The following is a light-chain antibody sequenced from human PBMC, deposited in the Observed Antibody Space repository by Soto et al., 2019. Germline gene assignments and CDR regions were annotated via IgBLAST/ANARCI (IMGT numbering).Light chain of an antibody. CDR3: QQLSIYPIT. CDR1: QGISSY. CDR2: AAS. V-gene: IGKV1-9*01. J-gene: IGKJ5*01. Sequence: DIQMTQSPSTLSASVGDRVTITSRASQGISSYLAWYQQKPGKAPKLLIYAASTLQSGVPSRFSGSGSGTGFTLTISSLRPEDFATYHCQQLSIYPITLGQGTRLEIK.